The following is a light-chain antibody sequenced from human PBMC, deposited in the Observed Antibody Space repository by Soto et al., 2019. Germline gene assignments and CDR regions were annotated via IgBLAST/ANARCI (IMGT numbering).Light chain of an antibody. CDR1: QSVSSD. Sequence: IVLTQSAAALSLYPGESAAGACRASQSVSSDSAWYQQKPGQAPRLVIYDIFTRATGVPTRISGSGSGTEFTLTIDSLQPEDFATYYCQQVKSYPRTFGGGSMVDI. CDR2: DIF. J-gene: IGKJ4*01. V-gene: IGKV3-11*01. CDR3: QQVKSYPRT.